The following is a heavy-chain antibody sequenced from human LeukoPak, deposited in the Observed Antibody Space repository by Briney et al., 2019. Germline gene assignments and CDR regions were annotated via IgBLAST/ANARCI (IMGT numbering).Heavy chain of an antibody. CDR3: ARGQAALWFGEL. V-gene: IGHV4-61*01. CDR2: ISYSGST. J-gene: IGHJ4*02. CDR1: GGXVSSGSDY. Sequence: SETLSLTCTVSGGXVSSGSDYWSWIRQPPGKGLEWIGHISYSGSTNYNPSLKSRVTISLDTSKNQLSLKLSSVTTADTAVYYCARGQAALWFGELWGQGTLVTVSS. D-gene: IGHD3-10*01.